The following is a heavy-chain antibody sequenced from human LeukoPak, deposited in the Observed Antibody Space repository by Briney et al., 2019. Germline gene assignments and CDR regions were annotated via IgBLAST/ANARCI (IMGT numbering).Heavy chain of an antibody. V-gene: IGHV3-7*01. D-gene: IGHD5-24*01. CDR1: GFTYSSYW. Sequence: GGSLRLXCAASGFTYSSYWMGWVRQAPGKGLEWVANIKQDGSEKYYVDSVKGRFTISRDNAKNSLYLQMNSLRAEDTAVYYCARTYKGYNHDYWGQGTLVTVSS. CDR3: ARTYKGYNHDY. CDR2: IKQDGSEK. J-gene: IGHJ4*02.